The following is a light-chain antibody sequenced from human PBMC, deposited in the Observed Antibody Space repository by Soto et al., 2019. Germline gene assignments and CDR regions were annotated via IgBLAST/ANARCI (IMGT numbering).Light chain of an antibody. V-gene: IGLV2-14*01. CDR3: SSYTSSSTYV. CDR1: SSDVGGYNY. J-gene: IGLJ1*01. CDR2: DVS. Sequence: QYALTQPASVSGSPGQSITISCTGTSSDVGGYNYVSWYQQHPGKAPKLMIYDVSNRPSGVSNRFSRSKSGNTASLTISGLQAEDETDYYCSSYTSSSTYVFGTGTKVTVL.